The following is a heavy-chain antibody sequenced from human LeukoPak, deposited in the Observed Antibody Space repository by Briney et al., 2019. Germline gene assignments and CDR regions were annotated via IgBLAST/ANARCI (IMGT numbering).Heavy chain of an antibody. CDR2: TYYRSKWYN. V-gene: IGHV6-1*01. Sequence: SQTLSLTCAISGDSVSSSVPTWNWFRQSPSRGLECPGRTYYRSKWYNDYAASVRSRITINADTSRNQFSLQLYSVTPEDTAVYHCARAVAKSVDYWGQRTLVTVSS. CDR3: ARAVAKSVDY. CDR1: GDSVSSSVPT. D-gene: IGHD4-23*01. J-gene: IGHJ4*02.